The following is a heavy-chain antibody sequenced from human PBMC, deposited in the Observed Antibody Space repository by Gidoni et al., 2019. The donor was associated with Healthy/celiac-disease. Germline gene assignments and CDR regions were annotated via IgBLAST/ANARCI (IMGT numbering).Heavy chain of an antibody. J-gene: IGHJ6*02. Sequence: EVQLVESGGGLVQPGGSLRRSCAASGFTFSRYSMNWVRRAPRKGLEWVSYISSSSSTIYYADSVKGRFTISRDNAKNSLYLQMNSLRAEDTAVYYCARDPPLYCSSTSCYPDAPYYYYGMDVWGQGTTVTVSS. D-gene: IGHD2-2*01. CDR1: GFTFSRYS. V-gene: IGHV3-48*04. CDR2: ISSSSSTI. CDR3: ARDPPLYCSSTSCYPDAPYYYYGMDV.